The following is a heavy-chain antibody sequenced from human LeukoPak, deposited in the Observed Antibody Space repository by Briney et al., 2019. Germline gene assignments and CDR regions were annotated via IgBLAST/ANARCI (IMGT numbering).Heavy chain of an antibody. CDR3: ARDNMGGHCSTTSCFDY. J-gene: IGHJ4*02. Sequence: ASVKVSCKASGYTFTSYGFTWVRQAPGQGLEWMGWISVYSGNTNYAQNLQGRVTMTADTSTTTAYMELRSLTSDDTAVYYCARDNMGGHCSTTSCFDYWGQGTLVTVSS. CDR1: GYTFTSYG. V-gene: IGHV1-18*01. D-gene: IGHD2-2*01. CDR2: ISVYSGNT.